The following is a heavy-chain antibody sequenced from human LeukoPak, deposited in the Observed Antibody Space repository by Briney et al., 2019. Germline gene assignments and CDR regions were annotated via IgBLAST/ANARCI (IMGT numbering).Heavy chain of an antibody. CDR1: GYTFTSYA. J-gene: IGHJ4*02. V-gene: IGHV1-3*01. CDR3: ARLHTTYSSGWSY. Sequence: ASVKVSCKASGYTFTSYAMHWVRQAPGQRLEWMGWINAGNGTTKYSQKFQGRVTIARDTSASTAYMELSSLRSEDTAVYYCARLHTTYSSGWSYWGQGTLVTVSS. D-gene: IGHD6-19*01. CDR2: INAGNGTT.